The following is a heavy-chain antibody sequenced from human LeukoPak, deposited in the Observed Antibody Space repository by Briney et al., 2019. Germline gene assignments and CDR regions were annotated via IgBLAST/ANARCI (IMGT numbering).Heavy chain of an antibody. CDR3: AKDPDADNDFWSGYYHY. V-gene: IGHV3-23*01. J-gene: IGHJ4*02. Sequence: GGSLRLSCAASGFTFSSYAMGWVRQAPGKGLEWVSTISGSGDSTFYADSVKGRFTISRDNSKNMLYLQMNSLRAEDTAVYYCAKDPDADNDFWSGYYHYWGQGTLVTVSS. D-gene: IGHD3-3*01. CDR1: GFTFSSYA. CDR2: ISGSGDST.